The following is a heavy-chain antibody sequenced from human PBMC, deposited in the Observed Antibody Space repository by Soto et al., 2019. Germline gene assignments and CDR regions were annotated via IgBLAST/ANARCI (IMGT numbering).Heavy chain of an antibody. CDR2: INAGNGDT. V-gene: IGHV1-3*01. J-gene: IGHJ4*02. CDR1: GYIFTAYA. Sequence: ASVKVSCKASGYIFTAYAMHWVRQAPGQRLEWMGWINAGNGDTKYSQKMQGRVTMTRDTSASTAYMELRSLRSDDTAVYYCARGGYSGYDDYWGQGTLVTVSS. CDR3: ARGGYSGYDDY. D-gene: IGHD5-12*01.